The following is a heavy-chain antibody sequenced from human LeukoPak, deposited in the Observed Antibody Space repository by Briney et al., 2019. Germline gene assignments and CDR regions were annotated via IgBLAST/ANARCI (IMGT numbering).Heavy chain of an antibody. V-gene: IGHV1-46*01. D-gene: IGHD5-18*01. Sequence: ASVKVSCKASGYTFTSYDINWVRQAPGQGLEWVGIINPSGGSTNYAQKFQGRVTMTGDMSTSTVYMELSSLRFEDTAVYYCAREEGAAMDNWFDPWGQGTLVTVSS. CDR3: AREEGAAMDNWFDP. CDR2: INPSGGST. CDR1: GYTFTSYD. J-gene: IGHJ5*02.